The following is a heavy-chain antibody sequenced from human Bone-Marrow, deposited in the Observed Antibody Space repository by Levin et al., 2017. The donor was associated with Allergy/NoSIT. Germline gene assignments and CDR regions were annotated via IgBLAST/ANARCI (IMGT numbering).Heavy chain of an antibody. J-gene: IGHJ4*02. CDR1: GDSLSTTSVA. CDR3: VRGAKSGFDY. D-gene: IGHD1-26*01. CDR2: TYYRSNKWNN. Sequence: SCAISGDSLSTTSVAWNWIRQSPSRGLEWLGRTYYRSNKWNNDYAVSVRSRISINPDTSKNQFSLQLNSVTPEDTAVYYCVRGAKSGFDYWGQGTLVTVSS. V-gene: IGHV6-1*01.